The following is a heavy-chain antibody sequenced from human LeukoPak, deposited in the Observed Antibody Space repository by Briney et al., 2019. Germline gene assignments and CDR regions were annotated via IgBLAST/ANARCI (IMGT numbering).Heavy chain of an antibody. CDR3: ARVRVYTVGYYFYYYMDV. J-gene: IGHJ6*03. D-gene: IGHD2-21*01. Sequence: GGSLRLSCAASGFTFSDNYMTWVRQAPGRGLEWLSYISGNGRDIQYADSVKGRFTVSRDNAKNSLYLQMDSLRADDTAVFYCARVRVYTVGYYFYYYMDVWGKGTTVTVSS. CDR2: ISGNGRDI. V-gene: IGHV3-11*04. CDR1: GFTFSDNY.